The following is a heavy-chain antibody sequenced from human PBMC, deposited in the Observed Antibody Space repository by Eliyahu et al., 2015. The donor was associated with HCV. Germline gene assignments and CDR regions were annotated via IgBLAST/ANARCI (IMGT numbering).Heavy chain of an antibody. CDR2: IRYDGSNK. D-gene: IGHD2-21*02. J-gene: IGHJ4*02. CDR1: GFTFSSYG. V-gene: IGHV3-30*02. Sequence: QVQLVESGGGVVQPGGSLRLSCAASGFTFSSYGMHWVRQAPGKGLEWVAFIRYDGSNKYYADSVKGRFTISRDNSKNTLYLQMNSLRAEDTAVYYCAKDYSAYCGGDYYSGYWGQGTLVTVSS. CDR3: AKDYSAYCGGDYYSGY.